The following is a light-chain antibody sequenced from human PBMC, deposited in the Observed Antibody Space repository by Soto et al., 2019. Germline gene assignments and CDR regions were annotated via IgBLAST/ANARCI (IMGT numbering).Light chain of an antibody. Sequence: ERVMTQSPGTVSVSPGERATLSCRASESVNNKLAWYQQKPGQAPRLLLYGASTRATGIPVRLCGSGSGTDFILTISSLQSEDFAVYYCQQYYDWPLSFGGGTKVEIK. V-gene: IGKV3-15*01. CDR2: GAS. CDR1: ESVNNK. J-gene: IGKJ4*01. CDR3: QQYYDWPLS.